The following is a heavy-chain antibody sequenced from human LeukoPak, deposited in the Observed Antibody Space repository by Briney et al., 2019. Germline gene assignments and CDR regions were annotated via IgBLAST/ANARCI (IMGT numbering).Heavy chain of an antibody. J-gene: IGHJ6*03. Sequence: SETLSLTCTVSGGSISSSPYYWTWIRQPPGKGLEWIGNIYSSGSTNYNPSLKSRVTISVDTSKNQLSLKLSSVTAADTAVYYCARGPHYYYMDVWGKGTTVTISS. CDR1: GGSISSSPYY. V-gene: IGHV4-39*07. CDR3: ARGPHYYYMDV. CDR2: IYSSGST.